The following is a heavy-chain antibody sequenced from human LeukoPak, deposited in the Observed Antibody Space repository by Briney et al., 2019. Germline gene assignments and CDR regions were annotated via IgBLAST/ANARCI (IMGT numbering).Heavy chain of an antibody. V-gene: IGHV3-21*01. D-gene: IGHD3-22*01. CDR2: ISSSSSYI. CDR3: ARESSEFHYYDSRLDY. Sequence: GGSLRLSCAASGFTFSSYSMNWVRQAPGKGLEWASSISSSSSYIYYADSVKGRFTISRDNAKNSLYLQMNSLRAEDTAVYYCARESSEFHYYDSRLDYWGQGTLVTVSS. CDR1: GFTFSSYS. J-gene: IGHJ4*02.